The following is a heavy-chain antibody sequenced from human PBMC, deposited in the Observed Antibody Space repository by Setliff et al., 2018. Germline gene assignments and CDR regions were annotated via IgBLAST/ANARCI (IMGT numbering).Heavy chain of an antibody. CDR1: GASITNINYY. CDR3: ARGYFPSESSSYFYAY. J-gene: IGHJ4*02. D-gene: IGHD3-22*01. Sequence: PSETLSLTCTVSGASITNINYYWGLIRQPPGKGLEWIGSIFYSGRTFYNPSLKSRVTISVDTSRNQFSLTLSSVTAADTAVYYCARGYFPSESSSYFYAYWGQGTLVTVSS. CDR2: IFYSGRT. V-gene: IGHV4-39*01.